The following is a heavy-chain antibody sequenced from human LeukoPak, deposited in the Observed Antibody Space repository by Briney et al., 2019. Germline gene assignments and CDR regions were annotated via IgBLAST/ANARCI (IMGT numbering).Heavy chain of an antibody. J-gene: IGHJ3*02. V-gene: IGHV4-59*01. CDR3: ARYIVSYPHDAFDI. CDR2: IYYSGST. Sequence: SETLSLTCTVSGGSISSYYWSWLRQPPGKGLEWIGYIYYSGSTSYNPSLKSRVTISVDTSKKQFSLKLSSVTAADTAFYYCARYIVSYPHDAFDIWGQGTMVTVSS. CDR1: GGSISSYY. D-gene: IGHD1-26*01.